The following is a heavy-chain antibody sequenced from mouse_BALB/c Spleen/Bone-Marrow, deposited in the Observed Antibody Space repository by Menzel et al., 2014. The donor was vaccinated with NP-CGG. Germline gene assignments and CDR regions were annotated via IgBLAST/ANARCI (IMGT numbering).Heavy chain of an antibody. J-gene: IGHJ3*01. CDR3: TTSRGYNWFAY. Sequence: VKLVESGAELVKPGASVKSSCKASDYTFTSYYMYWVKQRPGQGLEWIGEINPSNGGADFNEKFKIKATLTVDKSSSTAYMQLSSLTSEDSAVYYCTTSRGYNWFAYWGQGTLVTVSA. CDR1: DYTFTSYY. D-gene: IGHD2-2*01. CDR2: INPSNGGA. V-gene: IGHV1S81*02.